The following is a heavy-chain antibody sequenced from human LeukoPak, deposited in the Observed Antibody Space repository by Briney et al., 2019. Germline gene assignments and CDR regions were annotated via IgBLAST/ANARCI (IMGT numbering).Heavy chain of an antibody. CDR1: GFTFSNYG. CDR2: IWYEGTNK. J-gene: IGHJ5*02. Sequence: GGSLRLSCAGSGFTFSNYGMHWVRQAPGKGLEWVAVIWYEGTNKYYADSVKGRFTISRDNPKNTLYLQMDSLRAEDTAMYYCARQGGLGNYATGSWFDPWGQGTLVTVSS. D-gene: IGHD1-7*01. V-gene: IGHV3-33*01. CDR3: ARQGGLGNYATGSWFDP.